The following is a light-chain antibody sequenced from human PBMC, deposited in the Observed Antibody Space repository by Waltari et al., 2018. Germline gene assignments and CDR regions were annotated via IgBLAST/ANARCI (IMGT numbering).Light chain of an antibody. Sequence: IVMTQSPASLSVSPGERATISCRASQTVRSNLAWYQQKPGQAPRLLIYNASTRATGVPARLSGSGSGTEFTLSISSLQSEDVAVYCCQQYHDWPPKTFGQGTKVEVK. V-gene: IGKV3-15*01. CDR3: QQYHDWPPKT. CDR1: QTVRSN. CDR2: NAS. J-gene: IGKJ1*01.